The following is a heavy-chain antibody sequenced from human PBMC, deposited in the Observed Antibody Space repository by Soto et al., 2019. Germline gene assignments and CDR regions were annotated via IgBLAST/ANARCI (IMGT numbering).Heavy chain of an antibody. CDR1: GYTFTSYA. V-gene: IGHV1-3*01. D-gene: IGHD3-10*01. J-gene: IGHJ4*02. Sequence: ASVKVSCKASGYTFTSYAMHWVRQAPGQRLEWMGWINAGNGNTKYSQKFQGRVTITRDTSASTAYMELSSLRSEDTAVYYCARRINMVRGVIRKFDYWGQGTLVTVSS. CDR3: ARRINMVRGVIRKFDY. CDR2: INAGNGNT.